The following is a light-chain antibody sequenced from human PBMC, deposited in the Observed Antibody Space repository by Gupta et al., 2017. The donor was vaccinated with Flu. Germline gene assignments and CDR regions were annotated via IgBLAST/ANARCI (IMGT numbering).Light chain of an antibody. J-gene: IGKJ4*01. CDR3: QQGLTWPFT. V-gene: IGKV3-11*01. Sequence: PTSLSWCEGERASRTGSASESVSSEFACHQQNPGQAPMLLICDSSNTASGLPARFSGSSCATYFTLTISMLAPEDLASYCCQQGLTWPFTFGRGTRLEIK. CDR1: ESVSSE. CDR2: DSS.